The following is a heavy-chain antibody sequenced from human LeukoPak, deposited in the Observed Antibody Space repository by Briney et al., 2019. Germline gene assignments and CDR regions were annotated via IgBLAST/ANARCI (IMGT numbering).Heavy chain of an antibody. V-gene: IGHV3-15*01. J-gene: IGHJ4*02. CDR2: IKSKTDDGTT. Sequence: SGGSLRLSCVASGFTFTNAWMSWVRQAPGKGLEWVGRIKSKTDDGTTDYAAPVKGRITISRDDSKNTLYLQMNSLRAEDTAVYYCAKRPRIVVVPAAKVGDYWGQGTLVTVSS. CDR1: GFTFTNAW. CDR3: AKRPRIVVVPAAKVGDY. D-gene: IGHD2-2*01.